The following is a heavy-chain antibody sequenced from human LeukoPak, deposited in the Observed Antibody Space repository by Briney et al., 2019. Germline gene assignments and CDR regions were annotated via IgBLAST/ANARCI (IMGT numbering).Heavy chain of an antibody. J-gene: IGHJ6*03. Sequence: ASVKVSCKASGYTFTGYYMHWVRQAPGQGLEWMGGINPNSGGTNYAQKFQGRVTMTRDTSISTAYMELSRLRSDDTAVYYCARDPVARRYYYYYMDVWGKGTTVTVSS. CDR3: ARDPVARRYYYYYMDV. D-gene: IGHD6-25*01. CDR2: INPNSGGT. V-gene: IGHV1-2*02. CDR1: GYTFTGYY.